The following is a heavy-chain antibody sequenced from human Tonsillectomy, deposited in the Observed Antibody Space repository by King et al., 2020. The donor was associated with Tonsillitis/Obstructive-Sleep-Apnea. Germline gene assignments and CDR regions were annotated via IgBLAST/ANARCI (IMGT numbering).Heavy chain of an antibody. CDR2: INPSGGST. CDR1: GYTFTNYY. V-gene: IGHV1-46*01. Sequence: QLVQSGAEVKKPGASLKVSCKASGYTFTNYYMHWVRQAPGQGLEWMGIINPSGGSTSYAHKFQGRVTMTRDTSTSTVYMELSSRRSEDTAVYYCARDRGVTTFFDFWGQGTLVTVSS. J-gene: IGHJ4*02. CDR3: ARDRGVTTFFDF. D-gene: IGHD2-21*02.